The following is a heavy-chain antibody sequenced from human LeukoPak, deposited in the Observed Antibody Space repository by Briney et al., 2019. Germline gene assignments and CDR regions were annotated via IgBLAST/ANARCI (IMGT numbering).Heavy chain of an antibody. CDR1: GGSISSSSYY. V-gene: IGHV4-39*07. Sequence: SETLSLTCTVSGGSISSSSYYWGWVRQPPGKGLEWIGSIYYSGSTYYNPSLKSRVTISVDTSKNQFSLKLSSVTAADTAVYYCARDLRFGQQLNWFDPWGQGTLVTVSS. J-gene: IGHJ5*02. CDR2: IYYSGST. CDR3: ARDLRFGQQLNWFDP. D-gene: IGHD6-13*01.